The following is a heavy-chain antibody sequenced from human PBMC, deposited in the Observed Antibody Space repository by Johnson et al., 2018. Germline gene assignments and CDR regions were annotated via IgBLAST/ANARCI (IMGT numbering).Heavy chain of an antibody. Sequence: VQLVQSGGGLIQPGGSLRLSCAASGFTVSSSLMSWVRQAAGKGLEWVANIYSGGNTYYADSVKGRFTISRDNSKNTVDLQMSSLGVEDSAMYYCAAGGGLDVWGQGTTVTVSS. J-gene: IGHJ6*02. V-gene: IGHV3-53*01. CDR3: AAGGGLDV. D-gene: IGHD3-16*01. CDR1: GFTVSSSL. CDR2: IYSGGNT.